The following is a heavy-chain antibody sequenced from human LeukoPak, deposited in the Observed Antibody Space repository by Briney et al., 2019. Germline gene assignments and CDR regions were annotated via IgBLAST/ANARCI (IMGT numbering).Heavy chain of an antibody. CDR2: MIPLFGTA. Sequence: GSSVKVSCKASGGTFSSYAISWVRQAPGQGLEWMGGMIPLFGTANYAQKFQGRVTITTDESTSTAYMELSSLRSEDTAVYYCARGKYSSGWYPKHPRYNWFDPWGQGTLVTVSS. CDR1: GGTFSSYA. V-gene: IGHV1-69*05. J-gene: IGHJ5*02. CDR3: ARGKYSSGWYPKHPRYNWFDP. D-gene: IGHD6-19*01.